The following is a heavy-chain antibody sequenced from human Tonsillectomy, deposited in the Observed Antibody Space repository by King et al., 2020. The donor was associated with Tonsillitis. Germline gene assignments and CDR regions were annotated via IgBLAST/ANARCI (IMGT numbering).Heavy chain of an antibody. CDR1: GYTFTSYG. D-gene: IGHD3-10*01. CDR3: ARDPGPQTYYYGSVRLGCDY. V-gene: IGHV1-18*04. CDR2: ISAYNGNT. Sequence: QLVQSGAEVKKPGASVKVSCKASGYTFTSYGISWVRQAPGHGLEWMGWISAYNGNTNYAQKLQARVTMTTDTSTSTAYMELRSLRSDDTAVYYCARDPGPQTYYYGSVRLGCDYWGQGTLVTVSS. J-gene: IGHJ4*02.